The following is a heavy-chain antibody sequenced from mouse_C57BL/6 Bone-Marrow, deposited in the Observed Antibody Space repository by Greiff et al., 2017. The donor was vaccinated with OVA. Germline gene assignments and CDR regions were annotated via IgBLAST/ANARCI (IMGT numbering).Heavy chain of an antibody. Sequence: EVKVEESGEGLVKPGGSLKLSCAASGFTFSSYAMSWVRQTPEKRLEWVAYISSGGDYIYYADTVKGRFTISRDNARNTLYLQMSSLKSEDTAMYYCTGDWGYFDVWGTGTTVTVSS. V-gene: IGHV5-9-1*02. J-gene: IGHJ1*03. CDR3: TGDWGYFDV. CDR2: ISSGGDYI. D-gene: IGHD4-1*01. CDR1: GFTFSSYA.